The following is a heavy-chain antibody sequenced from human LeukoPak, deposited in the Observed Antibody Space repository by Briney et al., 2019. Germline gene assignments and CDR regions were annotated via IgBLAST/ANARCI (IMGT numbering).Heavy chain of an antibody. CDR2: IYSGGST. V-gene: IGHV3-66*02. J-gene: IGHJ6*02. CDR3: ARLYGDYGTYYYYYGMDV. Sequence: PGGSLRLSCAASGFTVSSNYMSWVRQAPGKGLEWVSVIYSGGSTYYADSVKGRFTISRDNSKNTLYLQMNNLRAEDTAVYYCARLYGDYGTYYYYYGMDVWGQGTTVTVSS. CDR1: GFTVSSNY. D-gene: IGHD4-17*01.